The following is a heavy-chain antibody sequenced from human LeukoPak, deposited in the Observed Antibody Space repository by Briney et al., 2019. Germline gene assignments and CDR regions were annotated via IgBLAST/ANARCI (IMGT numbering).Heavy chain of an antibody. CDR3: ARVSGYDWESFYDY. CDR2: IYYSGST. J-gene: IGHJ4*02. V-gene: IGHV4-59*01. CDR1: GGSISSYY. Sequence: SETLSLTCTVSGGSISSYYWSWIREPPGKGLEWIGYIYYSGSTNYNPSLKSRVTISVDTSKNQFSLKLSSVTAEDTAVYYCARVSGYDWESFYDYWGQGTLVTVSS. D-gene: IGHD5-12*01.